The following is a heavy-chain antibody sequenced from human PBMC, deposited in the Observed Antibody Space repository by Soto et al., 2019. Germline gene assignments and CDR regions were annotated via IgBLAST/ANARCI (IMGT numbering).Heavy chain of an antibody. J-gene: IGHJ4*02. V-gene: IGHV4-59*01. CDR1: GGSISSYY. CDR3: ARQIYGSRYFDY. CDR2: IYYSGST. Sequence: QVQLQESGPGQVKPSETLSLTCTVSGGSISSYYWSWIRQPPGKGLEWIGYIYYSGSTNYNPSLKSRVTISVDTSKNQFSLKLSSVTAADTAVYYCARQIYGSRYFDYWGQGTLVTVSS. D-gene: IGHD3-10*01.